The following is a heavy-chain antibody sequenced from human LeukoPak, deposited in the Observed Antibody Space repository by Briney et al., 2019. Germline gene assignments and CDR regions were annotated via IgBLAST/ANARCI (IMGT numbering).Heavy chain of an antibody. Sequence: SETLSLTCSVSGYSIANGYHWAWVRQPPGKRLEWLGSIYQSGSTYDNLSLKSRVTISVDTSKNQFSLKLSSVTAADTAVYYCARHKYSSGWPPEGAFDIWGQGTMVTVSS. D-gene: IGHD6-19*01. V-gene: IGHV4-38-2*01. J-gene: IGHJ3*02. CDR3: ARHKYSSGWPPEGAFDI. CDR1: GYSIANGYH. CDR2: IYQSGST.